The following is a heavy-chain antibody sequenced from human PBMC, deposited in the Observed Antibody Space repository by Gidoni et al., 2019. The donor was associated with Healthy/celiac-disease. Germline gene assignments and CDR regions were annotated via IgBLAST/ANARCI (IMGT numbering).Heavy chain of an antibody. CDR2: IWYEGSNK. J-gene: IGHJ2*01. V-gene: IGHV3-33*08. D-gene: IGHD2-21*02. CDR1: GFTFSSYG. CDR3: ARDHCGGDCYNPAWYFDL. Sequence: QVQLVASGGGVVQPGRSLRLSCAASGFTFSSYGMHWVRQAPGKGLEWVAVIWYEGSNKYYADSVKGRFTISRDNSKNTLYLQMNSLRAEDTAVYYCARDHCGGDCYNPAWYFDLWGRGTLVTVSS.